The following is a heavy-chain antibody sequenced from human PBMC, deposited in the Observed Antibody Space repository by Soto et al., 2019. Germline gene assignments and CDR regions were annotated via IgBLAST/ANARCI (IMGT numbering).Heavy chain of an antibody. J-gene: IGHJ5*01. CDR3: ARPFDSSGWFDY. CDR1: GYTFTGYY. CDR2: INPNSGGT. V-gene: IGHV1-2*02. D-gene: IGHD6-19*01. Sequence: ASVKVSCKASGYTFTGYYMHWVRQAPGQGLEWMGWINPNSGGTNYAQKFQGRVTMTRDTSISTAYLQWSSLKASDTAMYYCARPFDSSGWFDYWGQGTLVTVSS.